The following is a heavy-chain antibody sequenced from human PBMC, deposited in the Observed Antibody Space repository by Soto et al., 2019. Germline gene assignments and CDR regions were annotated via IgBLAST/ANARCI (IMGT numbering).Heavy chain of an antibody. Sequence: EXLMISCKCSGYXSTSYWIVWVRHMPGKGLELMGIIYPGYSDTRYSPSFQGHVTISAYKSINTAYLQWSIMKSSDTAMYYCARHRAVAGIDAFDIWGQGTMGTVSS. V-gene: IGHV5-51*01. CDR3: ARHRAVAGIDAFDI. J-gene: IGHJ3*02. CDR1: GYXSTSYW. CDR2: IYPGYSDT. D-gene: IGHD6-19*01.